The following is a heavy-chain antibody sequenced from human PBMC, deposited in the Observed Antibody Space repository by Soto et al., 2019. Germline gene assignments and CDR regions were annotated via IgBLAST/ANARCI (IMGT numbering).Heavy chain of an antibody. CDR1: GFSLSTSGVG. V-gene: IGHV2-5*02. J-gene: IGHJ4*02. CDR3: ALKGDGYRGFKY. CDR2: IYWDDDK. D-gene: IGHD5-12*01. Sequence: QITLKESGPTLVKPTQTLTLTCTLSGFSLSTSGVGVGRIRQPPGKALEWLALIYWDDDKRYSPFLKSRLTITKDTSKNQVVLTLTNMDPVDTATYYCALKGDGYRGFKYWGQGTLVTVSS.